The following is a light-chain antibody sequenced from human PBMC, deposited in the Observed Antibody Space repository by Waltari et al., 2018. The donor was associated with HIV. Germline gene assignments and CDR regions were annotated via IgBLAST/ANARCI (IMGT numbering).Light chain of an antibody. CDR3: QSDDSSLSAWV. CDR1: SSNIGAGYD. J-gene: IGLJ3*02. Sequence: QSVLTQPPSVSGAPGQRVTISCNGSSSNIGAGYDVHWYQQFPGTGSNLVIYGHAVRRAGVRYPFSGSKLGTSASLAITWLQAEDDADYYCQSDDSSLSAWVFGGGTKLTVL. CDR2: GHA. V-gene: IGLV1-40*01.